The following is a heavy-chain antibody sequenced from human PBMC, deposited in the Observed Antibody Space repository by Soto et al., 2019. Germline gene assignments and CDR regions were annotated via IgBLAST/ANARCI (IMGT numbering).Heavy chain of an antibody. Sequence: GGSLRLSCAASVFTVSSYAMSWVRQAPGKGLEWVSAISGSGVSTYYADSVKGRFTISRDNSKNTLYLQMNSLRAEDTAVYYCAKDSRLAFDIWGQGTMVTVSS. J-gene: IGHJ3*02. D-gene: IGHD2-2*01. CDR1: VFTVSSYA. V-gene: IGHV3-23*01. CDR2: ISGSGVST. CDR3: AKDSRLAFDI.